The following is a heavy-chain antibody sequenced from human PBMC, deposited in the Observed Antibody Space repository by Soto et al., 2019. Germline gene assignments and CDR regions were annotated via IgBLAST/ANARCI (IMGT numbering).Heavy chain of an antibody. CDR2: IIPMVTVT. J-gene: IGHJ3*01. Sequence: QVHLIQSGAEVKKPGSSVKVSCKAAGGTFNTYTLIWVRQAPGHGLEWMGRIIPMVTVTNSAQKFQGRLTLTADKYTGTAFMELTSLRSDDTAVYYCSIGSWSAETFDVWGQGTIVTVSS. CDR3: SIGSWSAETFDV. CDR1: GGTFNTYT. D-gene: IGHD2-2*01. V-gene: IGHV1-69*02.